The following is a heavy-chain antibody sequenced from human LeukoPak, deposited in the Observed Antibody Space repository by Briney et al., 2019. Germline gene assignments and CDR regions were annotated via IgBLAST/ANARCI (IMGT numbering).Heavy chain of an antibody. D-gene: IGHD6-19*01. CDR2: ISYDGSNK. J-gene: IGHJ4*02. CDR1: GFTFSSYG. CDR3: ARVGHIAVAGTLGY. V-gene: IGHV3-30*03. Sequence: GGSLRLSCAASGFTFSSYGMHWVRQAPGKGLEWVAVISYDGSNKYYADSVKGRFTISRDNSKNTLYLQMNSLRAEDTAVYYCARVGHIAVAGTLGYWGQGTLVTVSS.